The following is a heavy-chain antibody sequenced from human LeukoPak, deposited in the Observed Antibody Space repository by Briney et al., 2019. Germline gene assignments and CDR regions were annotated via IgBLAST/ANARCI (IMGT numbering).Heavy chain of an antibody. CDR1: GYTFTSYY. V-gene: IGHV1-46*01. J-gene: IGHJ5*02. CDR3: ARDHPDSSGWYVGYNWFDP. Sequence: ASVKVSCKASGYTFTSYYMHWVRQAPGQGLEWMGIINPSGGSTGYAQKFQGRVTMTRDTSTSTVYMELSSLRSEDTAVYYCARDHPDSSGWYVGYNWFDPWGQGTLVTVSS. D-gene: IGHD6-19*01. CDR2: INPSGGST.